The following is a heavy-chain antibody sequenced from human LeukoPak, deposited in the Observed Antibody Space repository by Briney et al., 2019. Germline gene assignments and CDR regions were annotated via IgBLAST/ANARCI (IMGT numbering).Heavy chain of an antibody. D-gene: IGHD1-26*01. Sequence: GGSLRPSCAASGFTSSSYGMHWVRQAPGKGLEWVAFIRYDGSNKYYADSVKGRFTISRDNSKTTLYLQMNSLGAEDTAVYYCAKESGDHFEAFDIWGQGTMVTVSS. CDR3: AKESGDHFEAFDI. J-gene: IGHJ3*02. CDR2: IRYDGSNK. V-gene: IGHV3-30*02. CDR1: GFTSSSYG.